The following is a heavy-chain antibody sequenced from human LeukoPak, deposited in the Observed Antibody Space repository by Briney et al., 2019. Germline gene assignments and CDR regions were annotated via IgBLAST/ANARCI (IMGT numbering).Heavy chain of an antibody. CDR1: GYTFTSYG. V-gene: IGHV1-8*01. CDR2: MNPNSGNT. Sequence: GASVTVSCKASGYTFTSYGINWVRQATGQGLEWMGWMNPNSGNTGYAQKFQGRVTMTRNTSISTAYMELSSLRSEDTAVYYCARGGIAARRGKYYFDYWGQGTLVTVSS. CDR3: ARGGIAARRGKYYFDY. D-gene: IGHD6-6*01. J-gene: IGHJ4*02.